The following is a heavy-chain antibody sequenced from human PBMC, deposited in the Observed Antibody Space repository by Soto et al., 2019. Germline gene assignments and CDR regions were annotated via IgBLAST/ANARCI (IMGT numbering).Heavy chain of an antibody. D-gene: IGHD5-12*01. CDR2: ISGSGGSA. V-gene: IGHV3-23*01. Sequence: GGSLRLSCAASGFSLGSSGMSWVRQAPGKGLEWVSSISGSGGSAYYADSVKGRFTISRDNSKNTLYLQMNSLRAEDTAVYYCAKVKTWTYLDYWGQGTLVTVSS. CDR3: AKVKTWTYLDY. J-gene: IGHJ4*02. CDR1: GFSLGSSG.